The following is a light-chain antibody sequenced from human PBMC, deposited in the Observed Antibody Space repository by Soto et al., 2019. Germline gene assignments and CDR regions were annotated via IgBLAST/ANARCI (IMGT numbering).Light chain of an antibody. CDR2: AAS. V-gene: IGKV1-9*01. J-gene: IGKJ2*01. CDR3: QQLNSYPMHT. CDR1: QGISSY. Sequence: DIQLTQSPSFLSASVGDRVTITCRASQGISSYLAWYQQKPGKAPKLLIYAASTLQSGVPSRFSGSGSGTEFTLTISSLQPEDFATYYCQQLNSYPMHTFGQGTKVDIK.